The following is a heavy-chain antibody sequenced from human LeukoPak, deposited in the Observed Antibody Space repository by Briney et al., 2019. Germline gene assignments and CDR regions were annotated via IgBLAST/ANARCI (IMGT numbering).Heavy chain of an antibody. CDR1: GFTFSSYG. Sequence: GGSLRLSCAASGFTFSSYGMHWVRQAPGKGLEWVAFIRYDGSNKYYADSVKGRFTISRDNSKNTLYLQMNSLRAEDTALYYCAKGDPAVTVFGMDVWGQGTTVTVSS. CDR3: AKGDPAVTVFGMDV. J-gene: IGHJ6*02. D-gene: IGHD4-17*01. V-gene: IGHV3-30*02. CDR2: IRYDGSNK.